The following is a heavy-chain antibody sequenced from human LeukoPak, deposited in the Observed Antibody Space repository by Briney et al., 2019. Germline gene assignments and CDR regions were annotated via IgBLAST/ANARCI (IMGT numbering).Heavy chain of an antibody. J-gene: IGHJ5*02. Sequence: ASVKVSCKSSGYTFTGYYMHWVRQAPGQGLEWMGWINPNSGGTNYAQKFQGRVTMTRDTSISTAYMELSRLRSDDTAVYYCARDFFSIVVVPAAKNWFDPWGQGTLVTVSS. CDR2: INPNSGGT. D-gene: IGHD2-2*01. CDR3: ARDFFSIVVVPAAKNWFDP. V-gene: IGHV1-2*02. CDR1: GYTFTGYY.